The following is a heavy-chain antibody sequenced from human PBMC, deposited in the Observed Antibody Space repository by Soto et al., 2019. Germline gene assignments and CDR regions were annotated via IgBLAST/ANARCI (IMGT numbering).Heavy chain of an antibody. CDR2: INHSGNN. J-gene: IGHJ3*01. Sequence: SETLSLTCVVSGGSFSTYYYNWIRQSPGKGLEWIGEINHSGNNNYNPSLKSQVTISVDTSKNHFALKVNSVTAADTAVYYCARFYGNAFDVWGRGTVVTVSS. V-gene: IGHV4-34*01. CDR1: GGSFSTYY. CDR3: ARFYGNAFDV. D-gene: IGHD3-10*01.